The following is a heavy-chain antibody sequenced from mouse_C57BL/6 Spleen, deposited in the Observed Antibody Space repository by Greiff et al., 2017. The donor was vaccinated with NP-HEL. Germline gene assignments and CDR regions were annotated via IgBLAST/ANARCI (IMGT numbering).Heavy chain of an antibody. V-gene: IGHV14-4*01. CDR3: TGDGSSYNY. J-gene: IGHJ2*01. Sequence: EVQLQQSGAELVRPGASVKLSCTASGFNIKDDYMHWVKQRPEQGLEWIGWIDPENGDTEYASKFQGKATITADTSSNTAYLQLSSLTSEDTAVYYCTGDGSSYNYWGQGTTLTVSS. D-gene: IGHD1-1*01. CDR2: IDPENGDT. CDR1: GFNIKDDY.